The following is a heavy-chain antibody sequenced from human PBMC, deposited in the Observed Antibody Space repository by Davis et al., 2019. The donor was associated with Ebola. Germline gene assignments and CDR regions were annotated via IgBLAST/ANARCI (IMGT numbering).Heavy chain of an antibody. Sequence: SETLSLTCAVYGGSFSGYYWSWIRQPPGKGLEWIGEINHSGSTNYNPSLKSRVTISVDTSKNQFSLKLSSVTAADTAVYYCASFVGVNWFDPWGQGTLVTVSS. CDR1: GGSFSGYY. CDR3: ASFVGVNWFDP. D-gene: IGHD2-8*01. J-gene: IGHJ5*02. CDR2: INHSGST. V-gene: IGHV4-34*01.